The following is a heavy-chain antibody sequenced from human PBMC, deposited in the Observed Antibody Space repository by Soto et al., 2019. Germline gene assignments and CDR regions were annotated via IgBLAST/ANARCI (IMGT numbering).Heavy chain of an antibody. CDR1: GGTFSSDS. D-gene: IGHD3-22*01. CDR3: ARVHMIVVVGERYHYKGLDV. Sequence: SVKVSCKASGGTFSSDSISWVRQAPGEGLEWMGGVIPLFGTANYAQKFEGRVTITADESTSTAYMELSSLRSDDTAVYYCARVHMIVVVGERYHYKGLDVWGQGTTVTV. CDR2: VIPLFGTA. V-gene: IGHV1-69*13. J-gene: IGHJ6*02.